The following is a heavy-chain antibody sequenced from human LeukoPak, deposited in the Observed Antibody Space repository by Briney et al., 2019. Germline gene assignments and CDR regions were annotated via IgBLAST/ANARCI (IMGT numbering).Heavy chain of an antibody. CDR2: FDPEDGET. CDR3: ARDFSSSTRGDY. V-gene: IGHV1-24*01. J-gene: IGHJ4*02. CDR1: GYTLTELS. D-gene: IGHD6-13*01. Sequence: ASVKVSCKVSGYTLTELSMHWVRQAPGKGLEWMGGFDPEDGETIYAQKFQGRVTMTEDTSTDTAYMELSSLRSDDTAVYYCARDFSSSTRGDYWGQGTLVTVSS.